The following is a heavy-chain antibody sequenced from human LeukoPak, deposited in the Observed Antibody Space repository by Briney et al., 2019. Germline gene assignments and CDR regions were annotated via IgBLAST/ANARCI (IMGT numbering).Heavy chain of an antibody. CDR1: GYTFTGYY. CDR3: ARDAIADTAMVTGSYYYYYYMDV. D-gene: IGHD5-18*01. Sequence: ASVKVSCKASGYTFTGYYMHWVRQAPGQGLEWMGWINPNSGGTNYAQKFQGRVTMTRDTSISAAYMELSRLRSDDTAVYYCARDAIADTAMVTGSYYYYYYMDVWGKGTTVTVSS. V-gene: IGHV1-2*02. J-gene: IGHJ6*03. CDR2: INPNSGGT.